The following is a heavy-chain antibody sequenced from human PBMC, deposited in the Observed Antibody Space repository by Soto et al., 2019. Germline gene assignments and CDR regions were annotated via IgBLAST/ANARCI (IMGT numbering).Heavy chain of an antibody. V-gene: IGHV3-30-3*01. J-gene: IGHJ6*02. CDR3: ARGPPTRRLGGMDV. Sequence: GGSLRLSCAASGFTFSSYAMHWVRQAPGKGLEWVAVISYDGSNKYYADSVKGRFTISRDNSKNTLYLQMNSLRAEDTAVYYCARGPPTRRLGGMDVWGQGTTVTVSS. CDR2: ISYDGSNK. CDR1: GFTFSSYA. D-gene: IGHD6-19*01.